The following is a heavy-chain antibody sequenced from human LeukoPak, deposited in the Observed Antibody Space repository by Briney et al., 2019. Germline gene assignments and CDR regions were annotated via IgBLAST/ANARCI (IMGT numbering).Heavy chain of an antibody. CDR3: ARTGDSSGYSWYFDL. CDR1: GYSFTSYW. CDR2: IYPGDSDT. V-gene: IGHV5-51*01. J-gene: IGHJ2*01. D-gene: IGHD3-22*01. Sequence: GESLQISCKGSGYSFTSYWIGWVRQMPGKGLEWMGIIYPGDSDTRSSPSFQGQVTISADKSISTAYLQWSSLKASDTAMYYCARTGDSSGYSWYFDLWGRGTLVTVSS.